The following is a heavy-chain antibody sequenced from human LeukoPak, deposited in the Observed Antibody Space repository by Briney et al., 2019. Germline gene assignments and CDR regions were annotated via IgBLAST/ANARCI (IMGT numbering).Heavy chain of an antibody. Sequence: ASVKVSCKASGGTFSSYAIGWVRQAPGQGLEWMGGIIPIFGTANYAQKFQGRVTITADKSTSTAYMELSSLRSEDTAVYYCARAPSTPDIVVVPWFDPWGQGTLVTVSS. CDR1: GGTFSSYA. CDR2: IIPIFGTA. J-gene: IGHJ5*02. CDR3: ARAPSTPDIVVVPWFDP. D-gene: IGHD2-2*01. V-gene: IGHV1-69*06.